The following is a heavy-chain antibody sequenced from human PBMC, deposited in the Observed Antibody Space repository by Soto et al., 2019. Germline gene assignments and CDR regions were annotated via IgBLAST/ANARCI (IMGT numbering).Heavy chain of an antibody. CDR2: IYYSENT. Sequence: PSETLSLTCTVSGVSISSGDYYWSWIRHTPGKGLEWIGYIYYSENTYYNPSLKSRVAISGDTSKNQFSLRLSSVTAADTAVYYCAKVVNYYYYGMDVWGQGTTVTVSS. CDR3: AKVVNYYYYGMDV. D-gene: IGHD2-15*01. V-gene: IGHV4-30-4*01. J-gene: IGHJ6*02. CDR1: GVSISSGDYY.